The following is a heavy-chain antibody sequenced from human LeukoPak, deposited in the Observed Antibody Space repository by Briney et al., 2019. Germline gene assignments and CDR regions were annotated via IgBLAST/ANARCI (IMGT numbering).Heavy chain of an antibody. CDR1: GGSIRSSSYY. J-gene: IGHJ6*02. CDR2: VYYSGRT. V-gene: IGHV4-39*01. Sequence: SETLSLTCTVSGGSIRSSSYYWGWIRQPPGKGLEWIGSVYYSGRTYYNPSLKSRVTISVDTSKNQFSLKLSSVTAADTAVYYCVYFGMDVWGQGTSVTVSS. CDR3: VYFGMDV.